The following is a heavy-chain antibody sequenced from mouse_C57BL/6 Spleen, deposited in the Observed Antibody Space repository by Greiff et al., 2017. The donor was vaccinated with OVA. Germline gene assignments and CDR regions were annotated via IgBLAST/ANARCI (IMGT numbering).Heavy chain of an antibody. Sequence: QVTLKESGPGILQPSQTLSLTCSFSGFSLSTFGMGVGWIRQPSGKGLEWLAHIWWDDDKYYNPALKSRLTISKDTSKNQVFLKIANVDTADTATYYCARMDYYGSSYENYAMDYWGQGTSVTVSS. J-gene: IGHJ4*01. D-gene: IGHD1-1*01. CDR1: GFSLSTFGMG. CDR2: IWWDDDK. CDR3: ARMDYYGSSYENYAMDY. V-gene: IGHV8-8*01.